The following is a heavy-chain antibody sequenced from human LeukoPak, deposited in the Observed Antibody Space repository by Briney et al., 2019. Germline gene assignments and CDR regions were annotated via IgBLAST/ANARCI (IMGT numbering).Heavy chain of an antibody. V-gene: IGHV4-31*03. D-gene: IGHD2-15*01. CDR2: IYYSGSN. CDR1: GGSISSGGYY. J-gene: IGHJ6*04. CDR3: ARVSCSSASCKRYYYYGMDV. Sequence: SETLSLTCTVSGGSISSGGYYWSWIRQHPEKGLEWIGYIYYSGSNYYNPSLKSRVTISVDTSKNQFSLKLSSVTAADTAVYYCARVSCSSASCKRYYYYGMDVWGKGTTVTVSS.